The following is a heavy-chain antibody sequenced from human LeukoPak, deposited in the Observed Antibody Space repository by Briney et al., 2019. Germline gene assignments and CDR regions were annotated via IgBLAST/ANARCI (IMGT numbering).Heavy chain of an antibody. Sequence: GGSLRLSCAASGFTFSSYAMHWVRQAPGKGLEWVAVISYDGSNKYYADSVKGRFTISRDNSKNALYLQMNSLRAEDTAVYYCASIRGQLVAYWGQGTPVTVSS. CDR2: ISYDGSNK. D-gene: IGHD6-6*01. CDR1: GFTFSSYA. CDR3: ASIRGQLVAY. J-gene: IGHJ4*02. V-gene: IGHV3-30-3*01.